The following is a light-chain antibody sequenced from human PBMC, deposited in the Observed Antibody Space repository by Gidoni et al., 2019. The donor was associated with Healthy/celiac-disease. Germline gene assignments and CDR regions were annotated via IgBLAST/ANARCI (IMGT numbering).Light chain of an antibody. Sequence: EIVLTQSPATLSLSPGERATLSCRASQRVSSYLACYQQKPGQATRLLLYDASNRATGIPARFSGSGSGTDFTLTISSLEPEDFAVYYCQQSSNWPGTFGPGTKVDIK. V-gene: IGKV3-11*01. CDR1: QRVSSY. CDR2: DAS. J-gene: IGKJ3*01. CDR3: QQSSNWPGT.